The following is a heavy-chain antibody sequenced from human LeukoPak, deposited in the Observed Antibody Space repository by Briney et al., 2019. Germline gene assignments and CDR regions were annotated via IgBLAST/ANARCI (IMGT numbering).Heavy chain of an antibody. Sequence: ASVKVSCKVSGYTLTGLSMHWVRQAPGKGLEWMGGFDPEDGETIYAQKFQGRVTMTEDTSTDTAYMELSSLRSEDTAVYYCATDLGYRRSGYQSFDYWGQGTLVTVSS. CDR2: FDPEDGET. CDR1: GYTLTGLS. J-gene: IGHJ4*02. V-gene: IGHV1-24*01. CDR3: ATDLGYRRSGYQSFDY. D-gene: IGHD3-3*01.